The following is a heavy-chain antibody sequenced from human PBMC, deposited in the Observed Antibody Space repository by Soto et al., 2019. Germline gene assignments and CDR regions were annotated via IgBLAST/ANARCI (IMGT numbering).Heavy chain of an antibody. Sequence: SVADGNSRSYGWRWIRKKKGKGLEWIGYIYYSGSTNYNPSLKSRVSISGDTSKNQFSLKLSSVTAADTAVYYCARHALSYYDFWRGSIGYHYMDVCGKGPTVTVSS. CDR1: DGNSRSYG. CDR3: ARHALSYYDFWRGSIGYHYMDV. J-gene: IGHJ6*03. D-gene: IGHD3-3*01. V-gene: IGHV4-59*08. CDR2: IYYSGST.